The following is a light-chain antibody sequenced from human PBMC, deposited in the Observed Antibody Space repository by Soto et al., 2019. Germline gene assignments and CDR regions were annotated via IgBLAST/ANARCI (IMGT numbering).Light chain of an antibody. Sequence: DIQLTQSPSSLSASVGDRVTITCLASQDISNYLNWYEQKPGKAPNLLIFDASKLKTGVPSRFSGRGSGTVFTFTISSLQPEDVATYFCQQYNNFSPLTFGGGTNVEIK. CDR3: QQYNNFSPLT. CDR1: QDISNY. J-gene: IGKJ4*01. CDR2: DAS. V-gene: IGKV1-33*01.